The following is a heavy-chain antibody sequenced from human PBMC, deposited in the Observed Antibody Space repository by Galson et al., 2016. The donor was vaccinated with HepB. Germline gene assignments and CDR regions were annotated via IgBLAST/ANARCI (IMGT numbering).Heavy chain of an antibody. V-gene: IGHV3-23*01. Sequence: SLRLSCAASGFTFSTYAMSWVRQAPGKGLEWVSGISGSGDTKFADSVKGRFTISRDNSKTTLCLQMNSLRVEDTAVYYCAKISVQYSYHYWGFDYWGRGTLVTVSS. CDR2: ISGSGDT. D-gene: IGHD5-18*01. CDR1: GFTFSTYA. CDR3: AKISVQYSYHYWGFDY. J-gene: IGHJ2*01.